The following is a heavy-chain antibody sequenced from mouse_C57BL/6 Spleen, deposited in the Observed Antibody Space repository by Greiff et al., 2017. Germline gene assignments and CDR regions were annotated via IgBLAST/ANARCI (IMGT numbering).Heavy chain of an antibody. CDR2: IWTGGGT. D-gene: IGHD2-5*01. V-gene: IGHV2-9-1*01. Sequence: VQLVESGPGLVAPSQSLSITCTVSGFSLTSYAISWVRQPPGKGLEWLGVIWTGGGTNYNSALKSRLSISKDNSKSQVFLKMNSLQTDDTARYYCARESLYYSNYNAMDYWGQGTSVTVSS. CDR1: GFSLTSYA. J-gene: IGHJ4*01. CDR3: ARESLYYSNYNAMDY.